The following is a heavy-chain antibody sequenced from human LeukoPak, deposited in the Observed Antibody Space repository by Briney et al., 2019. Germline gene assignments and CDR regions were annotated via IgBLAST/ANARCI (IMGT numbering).Heavy chain of an antibody. V-gene: IGHV4-39*01. J-gene: IGHJ5*02. D-gene: IGHD3-22*01. CDR1: GGSISSTSYY. Sequence: SETLSLTCTVSGGSISSTSYYWGWIRQPPGKGLEWIGSIYYNGTTYYSPSLKSRVTISVDTSKNQFSLKLNSVTAADTAVYYCARYYDSANWFDPWGQGTLVTVSS. CDR2: IYYNGTT. CDR3: ARYYDSANWFDP.